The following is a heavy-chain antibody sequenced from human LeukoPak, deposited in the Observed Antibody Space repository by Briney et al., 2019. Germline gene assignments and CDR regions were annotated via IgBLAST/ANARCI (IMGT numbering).Heavy chain of an antibody. CDR1: GFTFSEAW. V-gene: IGHV3-15*01. J-gene: IGHJ4*02. Sequence: KAGGSLRLSCAASGFTFSEAWMSWVRQAPGKGLEWVGRIKSESDGGTTDYTTPVKGRFTISRDDSENMVFLRMATLKTEDTAVYYCTTDGGYWGQGTLVTVSS. CDR2: IKSESDGGTT. CDR3: TTDGGY.